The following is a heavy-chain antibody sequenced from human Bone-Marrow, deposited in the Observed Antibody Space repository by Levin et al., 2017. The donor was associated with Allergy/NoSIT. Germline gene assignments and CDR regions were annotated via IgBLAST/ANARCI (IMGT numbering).Heavy chain of an antibody. CDR2: IHRSGGST. V-gene: IGHV3-23*01. J-gene: IGHJ6*03. D-gene: IGHD6-6*01. CDR1: GFTLGTHA. CDR3: AKILRPDTYYFMDV. Sequence: GGSLRLSCVASGFTLGTHAMTWVRQAPGKGLEWISLIHRSGGSTFYADPVKGRFSISRDESKNTLYLQMNSLRADDTAVYYCAKILRPDTYYFMDVWGKGTTVTISS.